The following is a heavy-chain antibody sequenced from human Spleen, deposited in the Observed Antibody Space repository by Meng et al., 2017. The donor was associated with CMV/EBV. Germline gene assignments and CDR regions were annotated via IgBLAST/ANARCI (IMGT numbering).Heavy chain of an antibody. CDR3: TRAAAGYWFDP. Sequence: QVQLQQRGAGLLKPSEPLSLPCAVYGGSFSGYYWSWIRQPPGKGLEWIGEINHSGSTNYNPSLKSRVTISVDTSKNQFSLKLSSVTAADTAVYYCTRAAAGYWFDPWGQGTLVTVSS. CDR2: INHSGST. D-gene: IGHD6-13*01. J-gene: IGHJ5*02. CDR1: GGSFSGYY. V-gene: IGHV4-34*01.